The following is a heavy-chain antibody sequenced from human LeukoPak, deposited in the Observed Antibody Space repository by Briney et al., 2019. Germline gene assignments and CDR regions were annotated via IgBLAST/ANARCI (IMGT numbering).Heavy chain of an antibody. Sequence: SETLSLTCIVSGGSISSYYWSWIRQPPGKGLEWIGCIYHTGSTKYNPSLKSRVTISVDTSKNQFSLKLSSVTAADTAVYYCARQYYYESSGFWYWGQGTLVTVSS. CDR2: IYHTGST. CDR1: GGSISSYY. D-gene: IGHD3-22*01. CDR3: ARQYYYESSGFWY. J-gene: IGHJ4*02. V-gene: IGHV4-59*01.